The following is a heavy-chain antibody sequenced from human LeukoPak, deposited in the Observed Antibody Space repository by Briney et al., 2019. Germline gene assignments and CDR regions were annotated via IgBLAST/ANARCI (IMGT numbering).Heavy chain of an antibody. V-gene: IGHV4-39*01. CDR3: ARHCCSGPAKRVFDI. D-gene: IGHD2-15*01. CDR1: GDSISSSSYH. Sequence: KPSETLSLTCSVSGDSISSSSYHWGWVRQPPGKGLEWIGTISYSGNTDYNPSLRSRVTISVDTSNNQFSLRLGSVTAADTAVYHCARHCCSGPAKRVFDIWGQGTMVTVSS. J-gene: IGHJ3*02. CDR2: ISYSGNT.